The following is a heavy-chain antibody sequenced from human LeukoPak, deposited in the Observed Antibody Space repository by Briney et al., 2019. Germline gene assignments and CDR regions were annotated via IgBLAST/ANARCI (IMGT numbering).Heavy chain of an antibody. CDR1: GVSFSGYY. V-gene: IGHV4-34*01. D-gene: IGHD4-23*01. CDR3: ARDARLAVVTPLVRYYYYMDV. J-gene: IGHJ6*03. Sequence: SETLSLTCAVYGVSFSGYYWSWIRQSPGKGLEWIGEINDSGSANYNPSLKSRVTISVDTSKNQFSLELSSVTAADTAVYYCARDARLAVVTPLVRYYYYMDVWGKGTTVTISS. CDR2: INDSGSA.